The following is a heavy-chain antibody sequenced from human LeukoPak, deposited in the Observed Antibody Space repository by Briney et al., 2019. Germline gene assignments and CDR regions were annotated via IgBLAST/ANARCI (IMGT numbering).Heavy chain of an antibody. CDR3: ARLGVNPDGYSLGWFDP. CDR1: GDSIISKIDY. V-gene: IGHV4-39*01. J-gene: IGHJ5*02. Sequence: PSETLSLTCTVSGDSIISKIDYWGWIRQSPGKGLEWVGSSYYSGSTYYNPSLKSRVTISVDTSRNQFSLNLRSVAAADTALYYCARLGVNPDGYSLGWFDPWGQGTLVAVST. CDR2: SYYSGST. D-gene: IGHD5-24*01.